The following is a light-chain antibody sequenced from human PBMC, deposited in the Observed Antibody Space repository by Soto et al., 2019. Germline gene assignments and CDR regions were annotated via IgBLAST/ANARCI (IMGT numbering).Light chain of an antibody. CDR3: SSYTSSSTI. J-gene: IGLJ2*01. CDR1: SSDFGDYNY. V-gene: IGLV2-14*01. Sequence: QSVLTQPASVSGSPGQSITISCTGTSSDFGDYNYVSWYQQQPGKAPKLMIYEVTYRPSGISDRFSGSKSGYTASLTISGLQTEDEAVYYCSSYTSSSTIFGGGTKLTVL. CDR2: EVT.